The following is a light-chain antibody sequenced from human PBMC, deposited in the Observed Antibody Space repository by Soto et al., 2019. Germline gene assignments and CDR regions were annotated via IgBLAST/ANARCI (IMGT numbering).Light chain of an antibody. Sequence: DIQMTQSPSTLSASVGYRVTITCRASQSISSWLAWYQQKPGKAPKLLIYDASSLESVVQSRFSGSGSGTEFTLTISSLQPDDFATYYCQQYNSYPLAFGQGTKVEIK. CDR2: DAS. CDR3: QQYNSYPLA. V-gene: IGKV1-5*01. CDR1: QSISSW. J-gene: IGKJ1*01.